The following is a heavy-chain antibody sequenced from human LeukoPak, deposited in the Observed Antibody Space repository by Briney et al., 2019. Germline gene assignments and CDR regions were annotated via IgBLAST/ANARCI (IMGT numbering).Heavy chain of an antibody. CDR1: GGTFSGYY. CDR2: SNDSGGT. Sequence: SETLSLTCAVYGGTFSGYYWSWIRQPPGKRLEWVGESNDSGGTNYNPSLKSRVTISADKSKNQVSLKLSSVTAADTAVYYCARVRSYYGSVTGKSYYFDYWGQGTLVTVSS. V-gene: IGHV4-34*01. CDR3: ARVRSYYGSVTGKSYYFDY. D-gene: IGHD3-10*01. J-gene: IGHJ4*02.